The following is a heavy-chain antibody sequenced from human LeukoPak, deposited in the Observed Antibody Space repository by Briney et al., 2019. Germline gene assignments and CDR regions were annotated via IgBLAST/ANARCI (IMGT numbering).Heavy chain of an antibody. CDR1: GYTFTGYY. D-gene: IGHD2-15*01. J-gene: IGHJ6*02. CDR3: ARVVVVAPRGYGMDV. V-gene: IGHV1-2*02. CDR2: INPNSGGT. Sequence: ASVKVSCKASGYTFTGYYMHWVRQAPGQGLEWMGWINPNSGGTNYAQKFQGRVTMTRDTSISTAYVELSRLRSDDTAVYYCARVVVVAPRGYGMDVWGQGTTVTVSS.